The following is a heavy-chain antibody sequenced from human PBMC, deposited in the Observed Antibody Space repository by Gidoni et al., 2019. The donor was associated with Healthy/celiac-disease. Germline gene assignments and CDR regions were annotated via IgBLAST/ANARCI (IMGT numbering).Heavy chain of an antibody. V-gene: IGHV2-5*02. CDR1: GFSLSTSGVG. Sequence: QITLKESGPTLVKPTQTLTLTCTFSGFSLSTSGVGVGWIRQPPGKALEWLSLIYWDDDKRYSPSLKSRLTITKDTSKNHVVLTMTNMDPVDTATYYCAHIVVSGGSGSYLLGYYLDYWGQGTLVTVSS. CDR2: IYWDDDK. CDR3: AHIVVSGGSGSYLLGYYLDY. D-gene: IGHD3-10*01. J-gene: IGHJ4*02.